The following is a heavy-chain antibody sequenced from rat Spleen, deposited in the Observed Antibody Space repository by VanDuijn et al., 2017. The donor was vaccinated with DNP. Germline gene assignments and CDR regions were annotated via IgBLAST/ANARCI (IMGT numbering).Heavy chain of an antibody. CDR2: ITGSGGGI. J-gene: IGHJ1*01. D-gene: IGHD5-1*01. V-gene: IGHV5-31*01. Sequence: EVQLVESGGDLVQPGRSLKLSCVASGFTFNNYWMTWIRQVPGKGLEWLGAITGSGGGIYYSGSVKGRFTISRDNAKNTLYLQMNSLRSEDTATYYCTRGAGSPYWSFDFWGPGTVVTVSS. CDR1: GFTFNNYW. CDR3: TRGAGSPYWSFDF.